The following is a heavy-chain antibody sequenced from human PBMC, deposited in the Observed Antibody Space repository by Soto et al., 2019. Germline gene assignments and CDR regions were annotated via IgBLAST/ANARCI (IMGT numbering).Heavy chain of an antibody. V-gene: IGHV1-3*01. CDR1: GYTFTSYA. D-gene: IGHD2-8*01. CDR3: ARDVEYCTNGVRSDAFDI. J-gene: IGHJ3*02. CDR2: INAGNGNT. Sequence: ASVKVSCKASGYTFTSYAMHWVRQAPGQRLEWMGWINAGNGNTKYSQKFQGRVTITRDTSASTAYMELSSLRSEDTAVYYCARDVEYCTNGVRSDAFDIWGQGTMVTVSS.